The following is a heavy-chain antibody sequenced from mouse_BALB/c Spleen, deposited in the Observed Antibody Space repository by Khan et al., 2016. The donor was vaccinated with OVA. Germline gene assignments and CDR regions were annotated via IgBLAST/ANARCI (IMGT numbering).Heavy chain of an antibody. D-gene: IGHD2-14*01. CDR1: GFSLPRYN. CDR2: IWGGGGT. J-gene: IGHJ4*01. V-gene: IGHV2-6-4*01. Sequence: QVRLQQSGPGLVAPSQSLSITCTVSGFSLPRYNIHWVRQPPGKGLEWLGMIWGGGGTDYNSTLKSRLSISKDNSKSQVFLKMNSLQTDDTAMYYCARAYYRYDGYYAMDYWGQGTSVTVSS. CDR3: ARAYYRYDGYYAMDY.